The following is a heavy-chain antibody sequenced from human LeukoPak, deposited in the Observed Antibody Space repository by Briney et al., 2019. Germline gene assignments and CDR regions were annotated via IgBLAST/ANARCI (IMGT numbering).Heavy chain of an antibody. CDR3: AKDPRIVAGALDH. CDR2: ISYDGSNK. CDR1: GFTFSSYA. Sequence: GGSLRLSWAASGFTFSSYAMHWVRQAPGKGLEWVAVISYDGSNKYYADSVKGRFTISRDNSKNTLYLQMNSLRVEDTAVYYCAKDPRIVAGALDHWGQGTLVTVSS. D-gene: IGHD6-19*01. J-gene: IGHJ4*02. V-gene: IGHV3-30-3*01.